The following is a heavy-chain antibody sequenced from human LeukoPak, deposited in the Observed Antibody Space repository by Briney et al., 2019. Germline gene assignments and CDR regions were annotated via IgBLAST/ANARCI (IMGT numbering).Heavy chain of an antibody. D-gene: IGHD3-10*01. CDR2: ISGSGGST. Sequence: PGGSLRLSCAVSGFTFSGYAMSWVRQAPGKGGEWVTVISGSGGSTYHADSVKGRFTISRDNSKNTLYLQMNSLRAEDTAVYYCAKSLRGRETSSFDYWGQGTLVTVSS. V-gene: IGHV3-23*01. CDR1: GFTFSGYA. CDR3: AKSLRGRETSSFDY. J-gene: IGHJ4*02.